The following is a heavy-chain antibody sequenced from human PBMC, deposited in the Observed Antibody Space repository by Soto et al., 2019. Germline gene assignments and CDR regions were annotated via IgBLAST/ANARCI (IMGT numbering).Heavy chain of an antibody. V-gene: IGHV3-7*01. D-gene: IGHD5-18*01. CDR3: ARDGHVVTSMGL. CDR1: GFTFSSYW. J-gene: IGHJ4*02. Sequence: EVQLVEPGGGLVQPGGSLRLSCAASGFTFSSYWMSWVRQAPGKGLEWVANIKHDGSEKYYVDSVKGRFTISRDNAKKSLYLQMNRLRAEDTAVYSCARDGHVVTSMGLWGRGTLVTVSS. CDR2: IKHDGSEK.